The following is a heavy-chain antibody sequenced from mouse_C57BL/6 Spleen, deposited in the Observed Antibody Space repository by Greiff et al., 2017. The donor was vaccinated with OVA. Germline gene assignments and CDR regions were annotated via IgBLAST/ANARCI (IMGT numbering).Heavy chain of an antibody. V-gene: IGHV1-15*01. Sequence: QVQLQQSGAELVRPGASVTLSCKASGYTFTDYEMHWVKQTPVHGLEWIGAIDPETGGTAYNQKFKGKAILTADKSSSTAYMELRSLTSEDSAVYYCTRKITTVVEGFDYWGQGTTLTVSS. J-gene: IGHJ2*01. CDR2: IDPETGGT. CDR1: GYTFTDYE. D-gene: IGHD1-1*01. CDR3: TRKITTVVEGFDY.